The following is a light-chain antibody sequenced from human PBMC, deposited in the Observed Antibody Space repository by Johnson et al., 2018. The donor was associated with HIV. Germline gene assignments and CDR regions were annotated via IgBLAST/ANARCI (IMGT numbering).Light chain of an antibody. CDR1: SSNIGNNY. V-gene: IGLV1-51*01. CDR3: GTWDSSLSAYV. CDR2: DNN. Sequence: QSVLTQPPSVSAAPGQKVSISCSGSSSNIGNNYVSWYRHFPGTGPKLLIYDNNKRPSGIPDRFSGSKSGTSATLGITGLQTGDEADYYCGTWDSSLSAYVFGTGSNVTVL. J-gene: IGLJ1*01.